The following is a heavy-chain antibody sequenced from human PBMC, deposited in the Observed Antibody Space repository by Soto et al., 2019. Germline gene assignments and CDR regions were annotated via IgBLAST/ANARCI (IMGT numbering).Heavy chain of an antibody. J-gene: IGHJ6*02. D-gene: IGHD6-19*01. CDR3: ARFSGSYYYAMDV. CDR2: IYHSGST. V-gene: IGHV4-30-2*01. CDR1: GGSISSGGYS. Sequence: SETLSLTCAVSGGSISSGGYSWSWIRQPPGKGLEWIGYIYHSGSTYYNPSLKSRVTISVDTSKNQFSLQLRSVTAADTALYYCARFSGSYYYAMDVWGQGSTVTVS.